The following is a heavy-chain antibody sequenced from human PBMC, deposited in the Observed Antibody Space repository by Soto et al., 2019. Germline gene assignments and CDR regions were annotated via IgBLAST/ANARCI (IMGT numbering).Heavy chain of an antibody. J-gene: IGHJ4*02. V-gene: IGHV3-21*05. CDR1: GFSFSVYT. CDR2: ITQTGSDT. CDR3: ARDQTWALDY. Sequence: GGSLRLSCVASGFSFSVYTMNWFRQAPGKALEWLSFITQTGSDTSYVDSVRGRFTISRDNAKNSLYLQMNSLRVDDTAVYYCARDQTWALDYWGQGVTVSS. D-gene: IGHD3-16*01.